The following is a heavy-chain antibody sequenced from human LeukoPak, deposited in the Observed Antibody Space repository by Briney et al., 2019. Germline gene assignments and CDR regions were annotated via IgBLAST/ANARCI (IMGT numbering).Heavy chain of an antibody. CDR2: DGST. Sequence: SETLSLTCTVSDGSISSGGYHWSWIRQHPGKGLEWIGNDGSTYYNPSLKSRVTISVDTSKNQFSLKLSSVTAADTAIYYCAIYFVGGGGRGTWGQGTLVTVSS. V-gene: IGHV4-31*03. D-gene: IGHD2-21*01. CDR1: DGSISSGGYH. CDR3: AIYFVGGGGRGT. J-gene: IGHJ4*02.